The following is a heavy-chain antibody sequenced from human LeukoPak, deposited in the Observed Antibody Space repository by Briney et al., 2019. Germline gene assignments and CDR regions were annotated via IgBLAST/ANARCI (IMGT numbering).Heavy chain of an antibody. V-gene: IGHV3-7*01. Sequence: PGGSLRLSCVASGFTYTTYWMSWVRQAPGKGLEWVANIKQDGSENYYVDSVKGRFTISRDNAKASLYLQMNSLRAEDTAIYYCAREGAYCSTTSCYGLRAFDIWGQGTMVTVSS. CDR2: IKQDGSEN. CDR3: AREGAYCSTTSCYGLRAFDI. J-gene: IGHJ3*02. D-gene: IGHD2-2*01. CDR1: GFTYTTYW.